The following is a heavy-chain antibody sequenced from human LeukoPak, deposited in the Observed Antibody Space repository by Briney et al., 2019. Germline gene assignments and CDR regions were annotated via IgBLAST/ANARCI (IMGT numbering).Heavy chain of an antibody. CDR1: GFTFSSYG. CDR2: IYYSGST. CDR3: ARQRSGNYGMDV. D-gene: IGHD3-3*01. V-gene: IGHV4-59*08. J-gene: IGHJ6*02. Sequence: LRLSCAASGFTFSSYGMHWVRQAPGKGLEWIGYIYYSGSTNYNPSLKSRVTISVDTSKNQFSLKLSSVTAADTAVYYCARQRSGNYGMDVWGQGTTVTVSS.